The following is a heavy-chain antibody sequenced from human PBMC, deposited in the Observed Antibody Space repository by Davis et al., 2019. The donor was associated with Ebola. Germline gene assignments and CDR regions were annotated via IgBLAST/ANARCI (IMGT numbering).Heavy chain of an antibody. CDR3: ARWVPGDIAARPGDYFDY. CDR2: TYYRSKWYN. J-gene: IGHJ4*02. V-gene: IGHV6-1*01. CDR1: GDSVSRNSAA. D-gene: IGHD6-6*01. Sequence: SQTPSLTCAISGDSVSRNSAAWNWIRQSPSRGLEWLGRTYYRSKWYNDYAVSVKSRITINPDTSKNQFSLQLNSVTPEDTAVYYCARWVPGDIAARPGDYFDYWGQGTLVTVSS.